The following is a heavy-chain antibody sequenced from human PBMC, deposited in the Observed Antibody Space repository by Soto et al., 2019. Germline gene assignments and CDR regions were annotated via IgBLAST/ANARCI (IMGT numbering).Heavy chain of an antibody. CDR3: AKDMGTTRYYYYGMDV. CDR2: ISYDGSNK. CDR1: GFTFSSYG. Sequence: GGSLRLSCAASGFTFSSYGMHWVRQAPGKGLEWVAVISYDGSNKYYADSVKGRFTIPRDNSKNTLYLQMNSLRAEDTAVYYCAKDMGTTRYYYYGMDVWGQGTTVTVSS. V-gene: IGHV3-30*18. D-gene: IGHD1-7*01. J-gene: IGHJ6*02.